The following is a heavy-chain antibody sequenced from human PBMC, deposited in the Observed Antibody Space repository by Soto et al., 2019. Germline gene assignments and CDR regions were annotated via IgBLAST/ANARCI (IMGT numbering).Heavy chain of an antibody. CDR2: IRSKAYGGTT. CDR1: GFTFGDYA. J-gene: IGHJ6*02. V-gene: IGHV3-49*04. D-gene: IGHD3-3*01. CDR3: TSFGVVITTYYYYGMDV. Sequence: GGSLRLSCTACGFTFGDYAMSWVRQAPGKGLEWVGFIRSKAYGGTTEYAASVKGRFTISRDDSKSIAYLQMNSLKTEDTAVYYCTSFGVVITTYYYYGMDVWGQGTTVTVSS.